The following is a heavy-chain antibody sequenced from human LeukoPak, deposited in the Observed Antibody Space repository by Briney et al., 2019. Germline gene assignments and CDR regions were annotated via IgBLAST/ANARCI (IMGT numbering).Heavy chain of an antibody. Sequence: PGGSLRLSCAASGFTFSDYYMTWIRLAPGKGLEWVSYISSSGSTIYYADSVKGRFTISRDNAKNSLYLQMNSLRAEDTAVYYCARSQGTSCYDCYYYYYMDVWGKGTTVTISS. CDR2: ISSSGSTI. CDR3: ARSQGTSCYDCYYYYYMDV. D-gene: IGHD2-2*01. J-gene: IGHJ6*03. V-gene: IGHV3-11*01. CDR1: GFTFSDYY.